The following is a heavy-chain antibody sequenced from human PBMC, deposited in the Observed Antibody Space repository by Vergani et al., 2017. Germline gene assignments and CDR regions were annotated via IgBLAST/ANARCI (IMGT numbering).Heavy chain of an antibody. J-gene: IGHJ4*02. CDR2: PIPILGRA. V-gene: IGHV1-69*04. CDR1: FFPFSRYA. Sequence: QVQLVQSGAEVKKPGSSFPFSFPSSFFPFSRYALRWVRQAPGHVLAFPGRPIPILGRANYAQKFQGRVTITADKSTSTAYMELSSLRSKDTAVYYCARGVVAVAGTFDDWGQGTLVTVAS. D-gene: IGHD6-19*01. CDR3: ARGVVAVAGTFDD.